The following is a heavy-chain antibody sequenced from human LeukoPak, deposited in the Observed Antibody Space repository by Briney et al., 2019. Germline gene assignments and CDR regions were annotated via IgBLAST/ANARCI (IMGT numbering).Heavy chain of an antibody. V-gene: IGHV3-23*01. J-gene: IGHJ3*02. Sequence: GGSLRLSCAASGFTFSSYAMSWVRQAPGKGLEWVSAISGSGGSTYYADSVKGRFTISRDNSKNTLYLQMNSLRAEDTAVYYCARDTPLLWFGEGAFDIWGQGTMVTVSS. CDR3: ARDTPLLWFGEGAFDI. CDR1: GFTFSSYA. CDR2: ISGSGGST. D-gene: IGHD3-10*01.